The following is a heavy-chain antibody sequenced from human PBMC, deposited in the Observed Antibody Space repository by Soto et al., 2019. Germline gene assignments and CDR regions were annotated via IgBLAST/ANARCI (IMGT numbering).Heavy chain of an antibody. J-gene: IGHJ4*02. CDR3: ARDRFGEIYFDY. D-gene: IGHD3-10*01. V-gene: IGHV4-59*01. CDR2: IYYSGST. CDR1: GGSISSYY. Sequence: PSETLSLTCTVSGGSISSYYWSWIRQPPGKGLEWIGYIYYSGSTNYNPSLKSRVTISVDTSKNQFSLKLSSVTAADTAVYYCARDRFGEIYFDYWGQGTLVTVSS.